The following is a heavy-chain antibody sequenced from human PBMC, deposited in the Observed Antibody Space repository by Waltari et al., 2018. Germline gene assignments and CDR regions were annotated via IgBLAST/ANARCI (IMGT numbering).Heavy chain of an antibody. CDR2: MNPKSGNT. CDR1: GYTFTSYD. V-gene: IGHV1-8*01. J-gene: IGHJ4*02. Sequence: QVQLVQSGAEVKKPGASVKVSCKASGYTFTSYDINWVRQATGQGLEWMGWMNPKSGNTGYAQKFQGRVTMTRNTSISTAYMELSSLRSEDTAVYYCARASYYDSSGYYYDDDYWGQGTLVTVSS. D-gene: IGHD3-22*01. CDR3: ARASYYDSSGYYYDDDY.